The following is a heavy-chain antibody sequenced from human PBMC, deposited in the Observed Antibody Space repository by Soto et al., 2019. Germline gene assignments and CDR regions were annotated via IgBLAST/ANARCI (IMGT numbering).Heavy chain of an antibody. D-gene: IGHD6-19*01. Sequence: SETLSLTCTVSGGSISSGGYYWSWIRQHPGKGLEWIGYIYYSGSTYYNPSLKSRVTISVDTSKNQFSLKLSSVTTADTAVYYCARGLVRPFFGEYYFDYWGQGTLVTVSS. V-gene: IGHV4-31*03. CDR3: ARGLVRPFFGEYYFDY. J-gene: IGHJ4*02. CDR2: IYYSGST. CDR1: GGSISSGGYY.